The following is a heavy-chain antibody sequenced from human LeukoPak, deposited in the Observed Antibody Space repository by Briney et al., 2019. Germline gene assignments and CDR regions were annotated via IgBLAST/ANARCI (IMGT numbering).Heavy chain of an antibody. J-gene: IGHJ4*02. V-gene: IGHV3-21*06. Sequence: NPGGSLRLSCAASGFTFNNYSMNWVRQAPGKGLEWVSSISSSSSHIYYADSVKGRFTISRDNAKNSLYLQMNSLRAEDTAVYYCARVGGDIVLMVYAMAFDYWGQGTLVTVSS. CDR2: ISSSSSHI. CDR3: ARVGGDIVLMVYAMAFDY. D-gene: IGHD2-8*01. CDR1: GFTFNNYS.